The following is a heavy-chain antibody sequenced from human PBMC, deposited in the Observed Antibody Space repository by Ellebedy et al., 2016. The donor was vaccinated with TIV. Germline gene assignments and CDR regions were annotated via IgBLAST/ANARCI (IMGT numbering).Heavy chain of an antibody. D-gene: IGHD4-17*01. CDR3: ARRGSYGDYAVQVNSWFDT. Sequence: GESLKISCAASGFSFRSYWMSWVRQAPGKGLEWVANIYQDGSDQNYVDSVKGRFTIARDNANNLLFLQMNSLRAEDTAVYYCARRGSYGDYAVQVNSWFDTWGRGTLVTVSS. V-gene: IGHV3-7*01. J-gene: IGHJ5*02. CDR1: GFSFRSYW. CDR2: IYQDGSDQ.